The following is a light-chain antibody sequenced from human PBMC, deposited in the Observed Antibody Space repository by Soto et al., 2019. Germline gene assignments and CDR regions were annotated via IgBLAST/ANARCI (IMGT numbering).Light chain of an antibody. J-gene: IGKJ2*01. V-gene: IGKV4-1*01. Sequence: DIVMTQSPDSLAVSLGERATINCKSNQSVFYSPNNKNYLAWYQQKPGQPPKLLIDWASTRQSGVPARFSGSGSWTDFTLTINSLQAEDVAVYYCQQYYSTRPFTFGQGTKLEIK. CDR1: QSVFYSPNNKNY. CDR2: WAS. CDR3: QQYYSTRPFT.